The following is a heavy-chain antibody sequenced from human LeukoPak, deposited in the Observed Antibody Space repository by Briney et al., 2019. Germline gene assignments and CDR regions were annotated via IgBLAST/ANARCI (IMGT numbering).Heavy chain of an antibody. CDR2: ISRTSSTI. CDR3: AKDNGPDYYDSSGYYDPYYMDV. CDR1: GFTFSSYT. V-gene: IGHV3-48*01. Sequence: GGSLRLSCAASGFTFSSYTMNWVRQAPGKGLEWVSYISRTSSTIYYADSVKGRFTISRDNSKNTLYVQMNSLRAEDTAVYYCAKDNGPDYYDSSGYYDPYYMDVWGKGTTVTVSS. D-gene: IGHD3-22*01. J-gene: IGHJ6*03.